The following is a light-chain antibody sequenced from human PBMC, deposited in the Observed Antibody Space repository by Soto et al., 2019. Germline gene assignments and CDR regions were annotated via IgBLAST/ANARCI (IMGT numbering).Light chain of an antibody. J-gene: IGKJ5*01. Sequence: DIQMTQSPSSLSASVGDRVTITCRASQGIRNDLGWYQQKPGKAPKRLIYAASSLQSGVPSRFSGSGSGTEFTLTISSLEPEDFAIYYCQQRQYWPPITFGQGTRLEIK. CDR1: QGIRND. CDR3: QQRQYWPPIT. CDR2: AAS. V-gene: IGKV1-17*01.